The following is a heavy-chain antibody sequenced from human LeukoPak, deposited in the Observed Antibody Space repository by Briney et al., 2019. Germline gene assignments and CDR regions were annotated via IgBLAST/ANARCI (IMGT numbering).Heavy chain of an antibody. CDR2: ISYDGSNK. J-gene: IGHJ4*02. D-gene: IGHD6-19*01. V-gene: IGHV3-30*18. CDR1: GFTFSSYG. CDR3: AKDGTGWYGDY. Sequence: PGGSLRLSCAASGFTFSSYGMHWVRQAPGKGLEWVAVISYDGSNKYYADSVKGRFTISRDNSKNTLYLQMNSLRAEDTAVYYCAKDGTGWYGDYWGQGTLVTVSS.